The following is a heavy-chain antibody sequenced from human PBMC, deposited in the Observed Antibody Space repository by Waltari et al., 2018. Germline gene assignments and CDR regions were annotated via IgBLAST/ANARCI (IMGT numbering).Heavy chain of an antibody. CDR1: GGSISSYY. Sequence: QVQLQESGPGLVKPSETLSLTCTVSGGSISSYYWSWIRQPAGKGLEWIGRIYTSGSTNYNPSLKSRVTMSVDTSKNQFSLKLSSVTAADTAVYYCARDPGCSSTSCYTIDYWGQGTLVTVSS. V-gene: IGHV4-4*07. J-gene: IGHJ4*02. CDR2: IYTSGST. D-gene: IGHD2-2*02. CDR3: ARDPGCSSTSCYTIDY.